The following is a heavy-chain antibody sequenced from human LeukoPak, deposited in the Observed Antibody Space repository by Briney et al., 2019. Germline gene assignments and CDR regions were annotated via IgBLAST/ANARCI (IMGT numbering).Heavy chain of an antibody. CDR2: ISGDGRIT. J-gene: IGHJ4*02. V-gene: IGHV3-23*01. CDR3: ATKGLVSVPSRYHFDY. D-gene: IGHD2-2*01. CDR1: GFTLSSYA. Sequence: GGSLRLSCAASGFTLSSYAMSWVRQAPGKGLEWVSGISGDGRITHHADSVKGRFTISRDNSKNTLYLQMNSLRAEDTAIYYCATKGLVSVPSRYHFDYWGQGTLVTVSS.